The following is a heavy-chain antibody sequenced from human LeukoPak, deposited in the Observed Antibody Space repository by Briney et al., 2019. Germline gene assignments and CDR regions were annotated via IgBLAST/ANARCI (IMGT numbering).Heavy chain of an antibody. J-gene: IGHJ6*02. CDR1: GFTFSSYD. CDR3: ARFRPVWPRYGMDV. V-gene: IGHV3-13*01. D-gene: IGHD2-21*01. Sequence: GGSLRLSCAASGFTFSSYDMHWVRHATGKGLEWVSAICTAGDTYYPGSVKGRFTISRENPKNSLYLQMNSLRAGDTAVYYCARFRPVWPRYGMDVWGQGTRVSVSS. CDR2: ICTAGDT.